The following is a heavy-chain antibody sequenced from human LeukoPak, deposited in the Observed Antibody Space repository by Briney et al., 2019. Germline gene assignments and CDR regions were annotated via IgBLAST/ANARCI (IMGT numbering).Heavy chain of an antibody. Sequence: ASVKVSCKVSGYTFTDYYMHWVPQAPGKGLEWMGLVDPEDGETIYAEKFQGRVTITADTSTDTAYMELSSLRSEDTAVYYCACGTITFGGVIGRWGQGTLVTVSS. J-gene: IGHJ4*02. D-gene: IGHD3-16*02. CDR1: GYTFTDYY. V-gene: IGHV1-69-2*01. CDR3: ACGTITFGGVIGR. CDR2: VDPEDGET.